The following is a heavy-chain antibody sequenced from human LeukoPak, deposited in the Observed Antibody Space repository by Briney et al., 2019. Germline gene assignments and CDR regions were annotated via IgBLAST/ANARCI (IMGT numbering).Heavy chain of an antibody. Sequence: GGSLRLSCAVSGFTFSNSWMTWVRQAPGKGLQWVANINHDGSEEYHGDSVKGRFTISRDNAKNSLYLQMNSLRVEDTAVYFCARDGGRRDDYWGQGTLVTVSS. CDR2: INHDGSEE. CDR3: ARDGGRRDDY. V-gene: IGHV3-7*01. D-gene: IGHD3-16*01. CDR1: GFTFSNSW. J-gene: IGHJ4*02.